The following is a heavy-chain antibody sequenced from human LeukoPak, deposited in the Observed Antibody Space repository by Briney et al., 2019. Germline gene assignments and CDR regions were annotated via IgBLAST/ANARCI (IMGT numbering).Heavy chain of an antibody. D-gene: IGHD6-6*01. CDR1: GASISSGSYY. CDR2: VYTSGSS. Sequence: NPSQTLSLTCTVSGASISSGSYYWSWIRQPAGKGLEWVGRVYTSGSSNYNPSLKSRVTISVDTSKNQFSLRLTSVTAADTAVYYCARGASSSSAMGYYYYYMDVWGKGTTVTVSS. V-gene: IGHV4-61*02. J-gene: IGHJ6*03. CDR3: ARGASSSSAMGYYYYYMDV.